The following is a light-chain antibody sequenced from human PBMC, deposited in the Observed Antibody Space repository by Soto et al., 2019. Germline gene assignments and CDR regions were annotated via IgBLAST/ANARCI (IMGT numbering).Light chain of an antibody. J-gene: IGKJ5*01. Sequence: DIQMTQSPSSLSASVGDRVTITCRASQGISNFLAWYQQKPGKVPKLLISAASTLQSGVPSRFSGNGSGTDFTLTITSLQPEDVATYYCQKYSSVITFGHGTRLEIK. V-gene: IGKV1-27*01. CDR2: AAS. CDR1: QGISNF. CDR3: QKYSSVIT.